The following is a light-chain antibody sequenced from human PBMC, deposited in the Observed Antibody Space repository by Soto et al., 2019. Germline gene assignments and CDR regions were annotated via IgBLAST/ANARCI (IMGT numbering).Light chain of an antibody. CDR3: QQYNNWPPLT. V-gene: IGKV3-15*01. CDR2: GAS. Sequence: EIVMTQSPATLSVSPGERATLSCRASQSVSSNLACYQQKPGQAPRVLIYGASTRATGIPARFSGSGSGTEFTLTISSLQSEDFAVYYCQQYNNWPPLTFGGGTKVEIK. J-gene: IGKJ4*01. CDR1: QSVSSN.